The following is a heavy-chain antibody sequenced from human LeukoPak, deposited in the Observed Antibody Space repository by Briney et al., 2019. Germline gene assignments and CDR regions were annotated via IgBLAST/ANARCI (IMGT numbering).Heavy chain of an antibody. CDR2: IIGSDDNT. CDR1: GFTFSSYV. J-gene: IGHJ4*02. D-gene: IGHD6-19*01. V-gene: IGHV3-23*01. Sequence: GGSLRLSCAASGFTFSSYVMSWVRQAPGKGLEWVSTIIGSDDNTYYADSVKGRFTISRDDSKNTLYLQTNSLRAEDTAVYYCAKGKYSSGWYVFDYWGQGTLVTVSS. CDR3: AKGKYSSGWYVFDY.